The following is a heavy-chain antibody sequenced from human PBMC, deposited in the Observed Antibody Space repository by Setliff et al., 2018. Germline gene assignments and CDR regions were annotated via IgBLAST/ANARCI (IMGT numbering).Heavy chain of an antibody. CDR2: KSYRGDT. Sequence: SETLSLTCTVSGGSIGSSFWNWIRQSPGKGLEWIGYKSYRGDTNSNPSLRSRLTMSVDTSKSQFSLNLTSVTAADTAVYFCARAVDSSGYFPYWYFDLWGRGALVTVSS. V-gene: IGHV4-59*01. CDR3: ARAVDSSGYFPYWYFDL. D-gene: IGHD3-22*01. CDR1: GGSIGSSF. J-gene: IGHJ2*01.